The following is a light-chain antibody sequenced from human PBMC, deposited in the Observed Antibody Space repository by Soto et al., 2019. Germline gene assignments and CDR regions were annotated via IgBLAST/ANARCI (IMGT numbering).Light chain of an antibody. CDR1: QRISTY. CDR3: QQMYETPLT. CDR2: SAS. Sequence: DIHMTQSPSSLSASVGDRVTITCRASQRISTYLNWYQQKPGQPPKLLIYSASTLQGGVPSRFSGSASGTDFTLTITSLQPEDFATYYCQQMYETPLTFGPGTTVDVK. V-gene: IGKV1-39*01. J-gene: IGKJ3*01.